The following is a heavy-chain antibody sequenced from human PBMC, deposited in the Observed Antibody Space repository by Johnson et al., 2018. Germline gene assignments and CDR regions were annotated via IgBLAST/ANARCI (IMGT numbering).Heavy chain of an antibody. CDR1: GYTFTSYY. J-gene: IGHJ3*02. Sequence: VQLVESGAEVKKPGASVKVSCKASGYTFTSYYMHWVRQAPGQGLEWMGIINPSGGSTSYAQKFQGRVTMTRDTSTSTVYMELSSLRSGDTAVYYCASSRITIFGVVISAFDIWGQGTMVTVSS. CDR2: INPSGGST. CDR3: ASSRITIFGVVISAFDI. D-gene: IGHD3-3*01. V-gene: IGHV1-46*01.